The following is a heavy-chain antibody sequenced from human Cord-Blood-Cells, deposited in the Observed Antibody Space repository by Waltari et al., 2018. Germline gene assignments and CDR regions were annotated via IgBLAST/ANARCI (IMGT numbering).Heavy chain of an antibody. CDR3: ARRSLAAAGRFDY. CDR1: GYRFTSYW. J-gene: IGHJ4*02. CDR2: SYPGDVDT. D-gene: IGHD6-13*01. Sequence: EVQLVQSGAEVKKPGESLKISCKGSGYRFTSYWIGWVRQMPGKGVEGMGISYPGDVDTRYGPSFQGKVTISADTSISTAYLQWSSLKASDTAMYYCARRSLAAAGRFDYWGQGTLVTVSS. V-gene: IGHV5-51*01.